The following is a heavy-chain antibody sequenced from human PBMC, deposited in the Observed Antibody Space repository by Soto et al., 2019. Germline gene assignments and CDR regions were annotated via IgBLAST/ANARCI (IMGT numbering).Heavy chain of an antibody. J-gene: IGHJ4*02. V-gene: IGHV1-18*01. CDR2: ISAYNGNT. CDR3: ARGGPPMTTVTQSDY. Sequence: QVQLVQSGAEVKKPGASVKVSCKASGYTFTSYGISWLRQAPGQGPEWVGWISAYNGNTNDAQKLQGRVTMTTDTPTSTAYMELRGLRSVDTAVYYCARGGPPMTTVTQSDYWGQGTLVTVSS. D-gene: IGHD4-17*01. CDR1: GYTFTSYG.